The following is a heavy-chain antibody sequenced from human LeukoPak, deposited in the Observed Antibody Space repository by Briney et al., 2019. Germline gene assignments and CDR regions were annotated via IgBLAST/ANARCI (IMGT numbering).Heavy chain of an antibody. CDR1: GFTFSSYA. CDR2: ISYDGSNK. Sequence: GRSLRLSCAASGFTFSSYAMHWVRQAPGKGLEWVAVISYDGSNKYYADSVKGRFTISRDNSKNTLYLQMSSLRAEDTAVYYCARDRFALWFQWGGQGTLVTVSS. J-gene: IGHJ4*02. CDR3: ARDRFALWFQW. D-gene: IGHD3-10*01. V-gene: IGHV3-30-3*01.